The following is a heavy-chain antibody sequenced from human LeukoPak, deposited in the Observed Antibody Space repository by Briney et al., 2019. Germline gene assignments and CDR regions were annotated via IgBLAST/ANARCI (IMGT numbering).Heavy chain of an antibody. J-gene: IGHJ4*02. CDR2: IGNSGTPI. V-gene: IGHV3-11*01. CDR1: GFIFSDYY. Sequence: PGGSLRLSCAASGFIFSDYYMSWIRQAPGKGPEWVSYIGNSGTPIYYADSVKGRFTISRDNVKNSLYLQMNGLRAEDTAVYYCARGRLITLYYFDYWGQGTLVTVSS. CDR3: ARGRLITLYYFDY. D-gene: IGHD3-16*01.